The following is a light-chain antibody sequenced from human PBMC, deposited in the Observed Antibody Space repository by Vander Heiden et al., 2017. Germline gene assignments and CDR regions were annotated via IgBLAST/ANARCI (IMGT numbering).Light chain of an antibody. V-gene: IGLV1-47*01. CDR2: RNN. J-gene: IGLJ2*01. CDR3: AAWDDSVSGRV. Sequence: QSVLTQPPSASGTPGQRVTISCSGSSSNIGNNYVSWYQPLPGTAPKVVIYRNNQRPSGVPDRFSGSKSGTSASLAISGLRSEDEADYYCAAWDDSVSGRVFGGGTKLTVL. CDR1: SSNIGNNY.